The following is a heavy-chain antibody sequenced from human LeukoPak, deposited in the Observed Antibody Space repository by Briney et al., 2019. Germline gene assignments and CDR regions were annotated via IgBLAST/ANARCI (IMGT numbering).Heavy chain of an antibody. D-gene: IGHD4-23*01. Sequence: GGSLRLSCAASGFTFSSYAMSWVRQAPGKGLEWVAVISYDGSNKYYADSVKGRFTISRDNSKNTLYLQMNSLRAEDTAVYYCAKDLGSVVTPPSLDYWGQGTLVTVSS. CDR3: AKDLGSVVTPPSLDY. V-gene: IGHV3-30-3*01. CDR2: ISYDGSNK. J-gene: IGHJ4*02. CDR1: GFTFSSYA.